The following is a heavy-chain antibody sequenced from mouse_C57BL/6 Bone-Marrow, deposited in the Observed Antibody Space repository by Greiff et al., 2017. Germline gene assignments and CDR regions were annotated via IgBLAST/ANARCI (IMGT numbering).Heavy chain of an antibody. CDR3: ARQLPPYAMDY. Sequence: EVQLVESGGDLVKPGGSLKLSCAASGFTFSSYGMSWVRQTPDKRLEWVATISSGGSYTYYPDSVKGRFTISRDNAKNTLYLQMSSLKSEDTAMYYCARQLPPYAMDYWGQGTSVTVSS. CDR1: GFTFSSYG. V-gene: IGHV5-6*01. D-gene: IGHD5-5*01. J-gene: IGHJ4*01. CDR2: ISSGGSYT.